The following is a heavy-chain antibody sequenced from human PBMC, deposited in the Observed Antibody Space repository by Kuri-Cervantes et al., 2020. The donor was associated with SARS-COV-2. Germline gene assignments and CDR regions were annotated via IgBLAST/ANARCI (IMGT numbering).Heavy chain of an antibody. V-gene: IGHV4-34*01. CDR3: ARGGDDILTGYPAYFDY. CDR2: INHSGST. J-gene: IGHJ4*02. D-gene: IGHD3-9*01. Sequence: GSLRLSCAVYGGSFSGYYWNWIRQPPGKGLEWIGEINHSGSTNYNPSLKSRVTISVDTSKNQFSLKLSSVTAADTAVYYCARGGDDILTGYPAYFDYWGQGTLVTVSS. CDR1: GGSFSGYY.